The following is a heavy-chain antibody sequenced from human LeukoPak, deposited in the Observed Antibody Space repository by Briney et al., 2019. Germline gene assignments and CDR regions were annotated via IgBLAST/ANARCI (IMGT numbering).Heavy chain of an antibody. Sequence: GGSLRLSCAASGFTFSSYGMHWVRQAPGKGLEWVAFIRYDGSNKYYADSVKGRFTISRDNSKNTLYLQMNSLRAEDTALYHCARKGVGGELGGFDYWGQGTLVTVSS. CDR2: IRYDGSNK. J-gene: IGHJ4*02. V-gene: IGHV3-30*02. CDR1: GFTFSSYG. CDR3: ARKGVGGELGGFDY. D-gene: IGHD3-16*01.